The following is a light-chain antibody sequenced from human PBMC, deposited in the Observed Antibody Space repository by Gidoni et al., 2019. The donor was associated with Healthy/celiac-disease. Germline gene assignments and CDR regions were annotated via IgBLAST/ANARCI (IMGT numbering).Light chain of an antibody. J-gene: IGLJ2*01. V-gene: IGLV2-14*01. CDR1: SSDVGGYNY. Sequence: QSALTQPASVSGSPGQSITISCTGTSSDVGGYNYVSWYQQHPGKAPNLMIYDVSNRPSGVSNRFSGSKSGNTASLTISGLQAEDEADYYCSSYTSSHVVFGGGTKLTVL. CDR3: SSYTSSHVV. CDR2: DVS.